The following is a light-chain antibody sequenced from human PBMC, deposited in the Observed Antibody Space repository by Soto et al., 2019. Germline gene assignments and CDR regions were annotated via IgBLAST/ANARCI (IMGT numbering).Light chain of an antibody. Sequence: DIQMTQSPSTLSASVGDRVTITCRASQNINDYLAWYQQKPGKAPKLLIYKASRLQSEVPSKFSGSGSGTEFPLTITSLQPDDLATYSCQQYKNRPYTFGQGTNLEIK. J-gene: IGKJ2*01. CDR1: QNINDY. V-gene: IGKV1-5*03. CDR2: KAS. CDR3: QQYKNRPYT.